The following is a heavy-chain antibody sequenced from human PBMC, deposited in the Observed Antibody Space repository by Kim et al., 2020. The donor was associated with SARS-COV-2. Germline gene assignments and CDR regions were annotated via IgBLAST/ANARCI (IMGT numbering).Heavy chain of an antibody. Sequence: GGSLRLSCAGSGITLSTYEMHWVRRAPNKGLEWVAVFRFDGISKHYSESTRGRFTVSGDNSNNTVYLRMSSLRPEDTAIYYCAAERPSGRHGFHVWGQGTMVAVS. CDR3: AAERPSGRHGFHV. J-gene: IGHJ3*01. V-gene: IGHV3-30*02. D-gene: IGHD6-6*01. CDR2: FRFDGISK. CDR1: GITLSTYE.